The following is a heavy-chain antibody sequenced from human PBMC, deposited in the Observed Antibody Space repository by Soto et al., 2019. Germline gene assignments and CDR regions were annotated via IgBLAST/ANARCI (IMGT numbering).Heavy chain of an antibody. V-gene: IGHV4-4*02. J-gene: IGHJ6*02. CDR2: VSHSEGS. Sequence: QVQLQESGPGLVKPSGTLSLTCAVSGGSISSTKWWTWVRQPPGKGLEWIAEVSHSEGSNYNPSLTSRVAMSLDNSKTQYSLRLSSVTAADTAVYSCATQTISYTWGVWGQGTTVTVS. D-gene: IGHD3-16*01. CDR3: ATQTISYTWGV. CDR1: GGSISSTKW.